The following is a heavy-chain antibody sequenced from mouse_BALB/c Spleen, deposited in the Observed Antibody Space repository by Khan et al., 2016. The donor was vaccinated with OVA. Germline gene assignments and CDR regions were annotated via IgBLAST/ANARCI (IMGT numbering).Heavy chain of an antibody. V-gene: IGHV5-6-5*01. CDR3: TRLVDY. Sequence: EVELVESGGGLVKPGGSLKLSCAASGFTFSSYAVSWIRQTPEQRLEWVASINSGGSTYYPDSVKGRFTISRDDARYILYLQMSSLRSEDTAMYYCTRLVDYWGQGTSVTVSS. CDR1: GFTFSSYA. CDR2: INSGGST. J-gene: IGHJ4*01.